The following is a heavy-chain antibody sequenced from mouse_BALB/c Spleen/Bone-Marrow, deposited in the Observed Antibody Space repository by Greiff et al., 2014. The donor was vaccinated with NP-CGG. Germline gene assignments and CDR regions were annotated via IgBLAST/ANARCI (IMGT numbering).Heavy chain of an antibody. V-gene: IGHV5-12-2*01. Sequence: EVQRVESGGGLVQPGGSLKLSCAASGFTFSSYTMSWVRQTPEKRLEWVAYISNGGGSTYYPDTVKGRSTISRDNAKNTLYLQMSSLKSEDTAMYYCARRVWSRGGDYWGQGTSVTVSS. D-gene: IGHD2-10*02. CDR2: ISNGGGST. CDR3: ARRVWSRGGDY. CDR1: GFTFSSYT. J-gene: IGHJ4*01.